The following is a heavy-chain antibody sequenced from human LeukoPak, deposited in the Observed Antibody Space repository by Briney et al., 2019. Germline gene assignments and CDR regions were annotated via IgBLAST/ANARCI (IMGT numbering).Heavy chain of an antibody. CDR3: AKWDLGYCSSTSCSTFDY. J-gene: IGHJ4*02. CDR2: ISGSGGST. CDR1: GFTFSSYA. Sequence: PGGSLRLSCAASGFTFSSYAMSWVRQAPGKGLEWVSAISGSGGSTYYADSVKGRFTISRDNSKNTLYLQMNSLRAEDTAVYYCAKWDLGYCSSTSCSTFDYWSQGTLVTVSS. D-gene: IGHD2-2*02. V-gene: IGHV3-23*01.